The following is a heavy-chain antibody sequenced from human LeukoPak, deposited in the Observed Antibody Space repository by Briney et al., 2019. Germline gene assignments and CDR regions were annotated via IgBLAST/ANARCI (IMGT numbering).Heavy chain of an antibody. J-gene: IGHJ4*02. Sequence: GGSLRLSCVASGFTVSHYGIHWVRQAPGKGLEWVAFIRYDGSNKYYADSVKGRFTISRDNSKNTLYLQMNSLRAEDTAVYYCAKEGCSSTSCYHTGYYFDYWGQGTLVTVSS. CDR1: GFTVSHYG. CDR2: IRYDGSNK. V-gene: IGHV3-30*02. D-gene: IGHD2-2*01. CDR3: AKEGCSSTSCYHTGYYFDY.